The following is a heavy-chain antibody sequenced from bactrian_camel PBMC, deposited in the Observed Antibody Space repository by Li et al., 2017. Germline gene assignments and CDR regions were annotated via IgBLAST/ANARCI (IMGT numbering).Heavy chain of an antibody. V-gene: IGHV3S40*01. Sequence: VQLVESGGGSVQAGGSLTLSCAASGHTYNFDYITWFRQAPGKKREGVAAIEVGGSKTYYADSVKGRFTISQDNAKNTVYLQMNSLKPEDTAMYYCEARGPYCYTKLSVRDFTYWGQGTQVTVS. CDR3: EARGPYCYTKLSVRDFTY. CDR2: IEVGGSKT. J-gene: IGHJ6*01. D-gene: IGHD2*01. CDR1: GHTYNFDY.